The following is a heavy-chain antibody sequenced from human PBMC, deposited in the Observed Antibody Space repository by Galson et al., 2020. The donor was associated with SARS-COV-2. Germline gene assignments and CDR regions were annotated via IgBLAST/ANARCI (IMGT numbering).Heavy chain of an antibody. CDR1: GDSFTSYW. V-gene: IGHV5-51*01. D-gene: IGHD2-15*01. CDR2: IYPGDSDT. J-gene: IGHJ6*02. CDR3: ARHEYCRGGCNHYGMDV. Sequence: GESLKISCKGSGDSFTSYWIGWVRQMPGKGLEWMGIIYPGDSDTRYSPSFQGQVTISADKSISTAYLQWSSLKASDTAMYYCARHEYCRGGCNHYGMDVWGQGTTVTVSS.